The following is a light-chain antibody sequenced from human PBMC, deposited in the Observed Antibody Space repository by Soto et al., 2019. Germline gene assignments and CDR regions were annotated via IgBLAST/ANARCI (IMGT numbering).Light chain of an antibody. J-gene: IGKJ4*01. Sequence: EIVLTQSPATLSLSPGERATFSCRASQSVSSYFAWYQQKPGQSPRLLIYDASNRATGIPARFSGSGSGTDFTLTISSLEPEDFAVYYCQQRSTWPLTFVGGTKVEIK. CDR2: DAS. V-gene: IGKV3-11*01. CDR1: QSVSSY. CDR3: QQRSTWPLT.